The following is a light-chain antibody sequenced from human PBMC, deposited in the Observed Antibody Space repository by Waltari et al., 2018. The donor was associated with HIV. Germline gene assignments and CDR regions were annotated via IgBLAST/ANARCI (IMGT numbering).Light chain of an antibody. V-gene: IGLV1-47*01. J-gene: IGLJ2*01. CDR3: AAWDDSLSGVV. CDR1: SSNIGSNH. CDR2: RNN. Sequence: QSVVTQPPSASGTPGQRVIMSCSGGSSNIGSNHVYWYQQLPGTAPKLLISRNNQRPSGVPDRFSGFKSCTSASLTVSGLRSEDEAEYYCAAWDDSLSGVVFGGGTKLTVL.